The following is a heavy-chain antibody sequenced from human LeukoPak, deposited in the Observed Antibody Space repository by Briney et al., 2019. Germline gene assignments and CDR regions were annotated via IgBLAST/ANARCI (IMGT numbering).Heavy chain of an antibody. V-gene: IGHV4-39*07. CDR2: TFYSGST. CDR1: GDSISSSSYY. CDR3: ARGVIAAGGNDFDY. Sequence: SETLSLTCTVSGDSISSSSYYWEWIRQPPGKGLEWIGSTFYSGSTYYNPSLKSRVSISVDTSKNQLSLKVISVTAADTAVYYCARGVIAAGGNDFDYWGQGTLVTVSS. D-gene: IGHD6-13*01. J-gene: IGHJ4*02.